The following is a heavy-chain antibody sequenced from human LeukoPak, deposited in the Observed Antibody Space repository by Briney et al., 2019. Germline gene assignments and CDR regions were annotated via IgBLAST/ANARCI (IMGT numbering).Heavy chain of an antibody. Sequence: GGSLRLSCAASGFTFSSYEMNWVRQAPGKGLEWVSYISSSGSTIYYADSVKGRFTISRDNAKNSLYLQMNSLRAQDTAVYYCARGRGNSGSFDAFDIWGQGTMVTVSS. D-gene: IGHD1-26*01. CDR2: ISSSGSTI. V-gene: IGHV3-48*03. CDR1: GFTFSSYE. J-gene: IGHJ3*02. CDR3: ARGRGNSGSFDAFDI.